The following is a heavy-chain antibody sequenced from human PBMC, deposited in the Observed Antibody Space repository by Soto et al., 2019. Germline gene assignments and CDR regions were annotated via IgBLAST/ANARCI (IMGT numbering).Heavy chain of an antibody. CDR3: AAGSTVNRAGAFDI. V-gene: IGHV1-58*01. Sequence: SVKVSCKASGFTFTSSAVQWVRQARGQRLEWIGWIVVGSVNTNYAQKFQERVTITRDMSTSTAYMELSSLRSEDTAVYYCAAGSTVNRAGAFDIWGQGTMVTVSS. J-gene: IGHJ3*02. CDR1: GFTFTSSA. D-gene: IGHD4-17*01. CDR2: IVVGSVNT.